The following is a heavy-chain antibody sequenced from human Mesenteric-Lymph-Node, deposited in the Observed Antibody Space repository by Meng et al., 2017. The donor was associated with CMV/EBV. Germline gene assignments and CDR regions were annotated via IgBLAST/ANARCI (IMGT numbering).Heavy chain of an antibody. D-gene: IGHD4-17*01. J-gene: IGHJ4*02. CDR1: GFTFSSYA. Sequence: GESLKISCAASGFTFSSYAMSWVRQAPGKGLEWVSAISGSGDNTYYADSVKGRFTISRDNSKNTLYLQMNSLRAEDTAVYYCAKDLGGDYGDRLDYWGQGTLVTVSS. CDR3: AKDLGGDYGDRLDY. V-gene: IGHV3-23*01. CDR2: ISGSGDNT.